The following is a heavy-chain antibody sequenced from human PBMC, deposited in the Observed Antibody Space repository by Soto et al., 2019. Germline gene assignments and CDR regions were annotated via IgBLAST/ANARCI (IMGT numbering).Heavy chain of an antibody. CDR1: GGTFSSYS. Sequence: QVQLVQSGAEVKKPGSSVNVSCKASGGTFSSYSINWVRQAPGQGLEWMGEIIPIIGTANYAQKFQDRVTMTADESKSTADMVLSSLRSEDTAVYYCARDGGRHSGGIDYCGQGTLVTVSS. CDR2: IIPIIGTA. V-gene: IGHV1-69*01. J-gene: IGHJ4*02. D-gene: IGHD1-26*01. CDR3: ARDGGRHSGGIDY.